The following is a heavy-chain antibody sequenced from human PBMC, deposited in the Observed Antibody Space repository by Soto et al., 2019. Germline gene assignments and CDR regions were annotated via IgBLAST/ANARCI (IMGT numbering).Heavy chain of an antibody. J-gene: IGHJ4*02. D-gene: IGHD2-2*01. CDR2: LIPILGIA. CDR3: ARDGEKYQVLLSV. CDR1: GGTFRSST. Sequence: QVQLVQSGAEVTKPGSSVKVSCKASGGTFRSSTISWVRQAPGQGLEWMGRLIPILGIANYAQNFQGRVKITADKSTSTAYMELSSLRSEDTAGYYGARDGEKYQVLLSVWRQGTLVTVSS. V-gene: IGHV1-69*08.